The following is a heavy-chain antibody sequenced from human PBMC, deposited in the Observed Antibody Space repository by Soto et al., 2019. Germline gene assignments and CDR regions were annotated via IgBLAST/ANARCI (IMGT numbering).Heavy chain of an antibody. J-gene: IGHJ6*03. D-gene: IGHD2-2*01. CDR1: GYTFTSYD. CDR2: MNPNSGNT. Sequence: ASVKVSCKASGYTFTSYDINWVRQATGQGLEWMGWMNPNSGNTGYAPKFQGRVTMTRNTSISTAYMELSSLRSEDTAVYYCARGLDCSSTSCYAYYYYYMDVWGKGTTVTVSS. CDR3: ARGLDCSSTSCYAYYYYYMDV. V-gene: IGHV1-8*01.